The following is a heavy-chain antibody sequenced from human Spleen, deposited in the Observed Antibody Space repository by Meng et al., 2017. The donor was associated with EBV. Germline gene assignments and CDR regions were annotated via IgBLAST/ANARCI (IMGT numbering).Heavy chain of an antibody. CDR3: AVTTDSSGYYRFDS. D-gene: IGHD3-22*01. Sequence: VKLGVSGGRGVQEGGSLRASCAAPGFPFDDYPMHWVRQPPGKGLEWISLITWDGGSTFYADSVEGRFTVSRDNSKASLYLEMNSLRTEDTALFYCAVTTDSSGYYRFDSWGQGTLVTVSS. CDR1: GFPFDDYP. J-gene: IGHJ4*02. V-gene: IGHV3-43*01. CDR2: ITWDGGST.